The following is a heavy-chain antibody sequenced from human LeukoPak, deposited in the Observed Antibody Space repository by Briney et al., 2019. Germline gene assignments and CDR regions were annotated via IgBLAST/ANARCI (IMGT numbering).Heavy chain of an antibody. CDR2: INPNSGGT. CDR3: ARLERIQLWSYYYYYMDV. V-gene: IGHV1-2*02. Sequence: ASVKVSCKASGYTFTGYYMHWVRQAPGQGLEWMGWINPNSGGTNYAQKFQGRVTMTRDTSISTAYMELSRLRSDDTAVYYCARLERIQLWSYYYYYMDVWGKGTTVTVSS. CDR1: GYTFTGYY. J-gene: IGHJ6*03. D-gene: IGHD5-18*01.